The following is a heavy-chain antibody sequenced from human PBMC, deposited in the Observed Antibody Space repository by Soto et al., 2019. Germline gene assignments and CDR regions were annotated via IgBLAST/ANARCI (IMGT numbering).Heavy chain of an antibody. CDR3: AAGGGLPRYY. J-gene: IGHJ4*02. D-gene: IGHD5-12*01. CDR1: GGSISNGGYS. Sequence: QLQLQESGSGLVKPSQTLSLTCAVSGGSISNGGYSWSWIRQTAGKGLEWIGYFYHSGSTYYNPSRKSRVTIAVDGAKHQLSLKRSSVTAADTAVYCCAAGGGLPRYYWGQGTLGTVAS. V-gene: IGHV4-30-2*01. CDR2: FYHSGST.